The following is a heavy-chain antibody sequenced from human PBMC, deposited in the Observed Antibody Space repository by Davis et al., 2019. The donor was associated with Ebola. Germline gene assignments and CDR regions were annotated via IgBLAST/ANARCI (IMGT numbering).Heavy chain of an antibody. CDR1: GVSMSSRSYF. J-gene: IGHJ4*02. V-gene: IGHV4-39*01. CDR3: ARAIAVSTHIDY. Sequence: SETLSLTCTVTGVSMSSRSYFWGWIRQSPGRGLECIGTVYASGNAYYNPSFESRATISIDTSNNQLSLKLNSVTAADTAVYYCARAIAVSTHIDYWGQGTLVTVSS. D-gene: IGHD6-19*01. CDR2: VYASGNA.